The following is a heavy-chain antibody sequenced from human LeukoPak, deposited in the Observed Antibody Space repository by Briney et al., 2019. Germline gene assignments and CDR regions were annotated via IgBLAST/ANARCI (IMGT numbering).Heavy chain of an antibody. V-gene: IGHV4-4*07. J-gene: IGHJ5*02. CDR3: ARDSGCPACEKWELYNWFDP. Sequence: PSETLSLTCTVSGGSISSYDWSWIRQPAGKGLEWIGRIYTSGSTNYNPSLKSRITMSVDTSKNQFSLKLISVTAADTAVYYCARDSGCPACEKWELYNWFDPWGQGTLVTVSS. CDR2: IYTSGST. CDR1: GGSISSYD. D-gene: IGHD1-26*01.